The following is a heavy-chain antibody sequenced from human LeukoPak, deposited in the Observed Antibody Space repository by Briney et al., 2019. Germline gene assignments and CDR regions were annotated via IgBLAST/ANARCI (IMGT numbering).Heavy chain of an antibody. CDR1: GYTFTGYY. Sequence: ASVKVSCKASGYTFTGYYIHWVRQAPGQGLEWMGWINPNSADTNYAQKFQGRVTMTRDTSISTAYMELSRLRSDDTAVYYCASDRQRLPYYYFYYMDVWGKGTSVTVSS. CDR2: INPNSADT. D-gene: IGHD6-25*01. V-gene: IGHV1-2*02. J-gene: IGHJ6*03. CDR3: ASDRQRLPYYYFYYMDV.